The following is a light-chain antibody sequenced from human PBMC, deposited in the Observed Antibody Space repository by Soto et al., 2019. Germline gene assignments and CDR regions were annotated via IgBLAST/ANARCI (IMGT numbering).Light chain of an antibody. J-gene: IGLJ3*02. CDR3: CSYAGSSTWV. CDR1: SSDVGSYNL. Sequence: QSALTQPASVSGSPGQSITISCTGTSSDVGSYNLVSWYQQHPGKAPKLMIYESSKRPSGISNRFSGSKSGNTASLTISGLQAEDEADYHCCSYAGSSTWVFGGGTKVTVL. CDR2: ESS. V-gene: IGLV2-23*01.